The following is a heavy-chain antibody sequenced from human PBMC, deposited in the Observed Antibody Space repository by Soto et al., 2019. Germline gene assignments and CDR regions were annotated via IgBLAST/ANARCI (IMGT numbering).Heavy chain of an antibody. CDR1: GFTFSTYG. D-gene: IGHD6-19*01. V-gene: IGHV3-33*03. CDR2: IWSDGSNK. J-gene: IGHJ4*02. Sequence: GGSLRLSCAASGFTFSTYGMHWVRQAPGKGLEWVALIWSDGSNKYYVDSVKGRFTISRDNAENSLYLQMNSLRAEDTAVYYCAVAATGRGGSGDYWGQGILVTVSS. CDR3: AVAATGRGGSGDY.